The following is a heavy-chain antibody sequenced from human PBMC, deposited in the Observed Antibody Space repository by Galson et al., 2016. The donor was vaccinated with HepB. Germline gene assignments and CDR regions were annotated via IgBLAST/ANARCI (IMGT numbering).Heavy chain of an antibody. Sequence: SLRLSCAVSGFSFSSSWMHWVRQAPGKGLVWVSRIDRYGSSTGYADSVKGRFTISRDNAKNTLFLHMNSLRVEDTAVYYCASRGSSLYIGWGQGTLVTVSS. D-gene: IGHD6-13*01. CDR1: GFSFSSSW. CDR2: IDRYGSST. J-gene: IGHJ4*02. V-gene: IGHV3-74*01. CDR3: ASRGSSLYIG.